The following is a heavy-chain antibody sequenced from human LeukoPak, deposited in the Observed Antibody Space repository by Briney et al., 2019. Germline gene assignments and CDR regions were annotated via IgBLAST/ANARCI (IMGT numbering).Heavy chain of an antibody. CDR3: ADPGGSGAQFDL. D-gene: IGHD3-10*01. CDR2: ISGSGHNT. J-gene: IGHJ2*01. Sequence: GGSLRPSCAASGFTFSSFAMSWVRQAPGKGLEWVSTISGSGHNTHYADSVKGRFTISRDKSENTVYLQTNSLRAEDTAVYYCADPGGSGAQFDLWGRGTLLTVSS. CDR1: GFTFSSFA. V-gene: IGHV3-23*01.